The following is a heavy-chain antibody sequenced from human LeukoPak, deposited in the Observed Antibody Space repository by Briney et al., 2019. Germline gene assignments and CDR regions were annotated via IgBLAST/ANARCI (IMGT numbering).Heavy chain of an antibody. Sequence: ASVKVSCKASGYTFTGYYMHWVRQAPGQGLEWMGWINPNSGGTNYAQKFQGRVTMTRDTSISTAYMELSRLRSDDTAVYYCARDLLTLVAGDDYWGQGTLVAVSS. V-gene: IGHV1-2*02. CDR1: GYTFTGYY. J-gene: IGHJ4*02. CDR3: ARDLLTLVAGDDY. D-gene: IGHD1-1*01. CDR2: INPNSGGT.